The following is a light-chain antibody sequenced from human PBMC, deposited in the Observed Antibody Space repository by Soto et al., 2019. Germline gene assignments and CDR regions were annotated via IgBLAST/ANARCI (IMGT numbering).Light chain of an antibody. CDR1: QSISSW. V-gene: IGKV1-5*01. J-gene: IGKJ2*01. Sequence: DIQMTQTPSTLSASVGDRDTITCRASQSISSWLAWYQQKPGKGPKLLIYDASSLESGVPSRFTGSGSGTEFTLTISSLQPDDFATCFCQQYNSYPYTFGQGTKLKIK. CDR2: DAS. CDR3: QQYNSYPYT.